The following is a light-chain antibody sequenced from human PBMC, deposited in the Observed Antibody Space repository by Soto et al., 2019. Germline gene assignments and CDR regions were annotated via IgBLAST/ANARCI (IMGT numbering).Light chain of an antibody. CDR3: SSYAGSNLWV. CDR2: EVS. J-gene: IGLJ2*01. CDR1: SSYVGGYNY. V-gene: IGLV2-8*01. Sequence: QSALTQPPSASGSPGQSVTISCTGTSSYVGGYNYVSWYQQHPGKAPKLMIYEVSKRPSGVPDRFSGSKSANTASLTVSGLQAEDEADYYCSSYAGSNLWVFGGGTKLTVL.